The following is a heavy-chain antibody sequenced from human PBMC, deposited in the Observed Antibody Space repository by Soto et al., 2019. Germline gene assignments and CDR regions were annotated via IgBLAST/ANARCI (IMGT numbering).Heavy chain of an antibody. V-gene: IGHV3-30*18. Sequence: QVQLMESGGGVVQPGTSLRLSCAASGFTFSSYVVHWVRQAPGKGLEWVAVISNDGSGKYYADSVKGRITISRDNSKNTLFLQMNSLRAEDTAVYYCAKQGGTSSFDYWGQGTLVTVSS. CDR2: ISNDGSGK. D-gene: IGHD2-2*01. CDR1: GFTFSSYV. J-gene: IGHJ4*02. CDR3: AKQGGTSSFDY.